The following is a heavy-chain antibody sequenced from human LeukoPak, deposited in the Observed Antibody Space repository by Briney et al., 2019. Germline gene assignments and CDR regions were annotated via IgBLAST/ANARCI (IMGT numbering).Heavy chain of an antibody. CDR2: ITPEGRQT. V-gene: IGHV3-7*01. Sequence: GGSLRLSCAASGFTFSSHWMHWVRQAPGKGLEWVADITPEGRQTNYVHSVKGRLTISRDNAKNSMYLQMNSLRAEDTAVYYCARDADWARDYWGQGTLVTVSS. D-gene: IGHD2-21*01. CDR1: GFTFSSHW. J-gene: IGHJ4*02. CDR3: ARDADWARDY.